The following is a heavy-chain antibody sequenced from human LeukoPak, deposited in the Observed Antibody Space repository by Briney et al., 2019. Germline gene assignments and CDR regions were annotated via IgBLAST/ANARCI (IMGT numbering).Heavy chain of an antibody. CDR1: GFTFSSYW. Sequence: GGSLRLSCAASGFTFSSYWMTWVRQAPGKGLQWAATIKQDESAKYYVGSVKGRFTISRDNAKNSLYLQMNSLRAEDTAVYHCARGPPLPGFSHYYMDVWGKGTAVTVSS. CDR2: IKQDESAK. J-gene: IGHJ6*03. CDR3: ARGPPLPGFSHYYMDV. V-gene: IGHV3-7*01. D-gene: IGHD6-25*01.